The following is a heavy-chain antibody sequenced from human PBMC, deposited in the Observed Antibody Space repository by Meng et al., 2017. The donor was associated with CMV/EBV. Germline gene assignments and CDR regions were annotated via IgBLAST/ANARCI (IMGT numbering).Heavy chain of an antibody. V-gene: IGHV3-48*03. CDR3: ARVRDGSLGIVGATSGPYYYYGMDV. CDR2: ISSSGSTI. CDR1: GFTFSSYE. D-gene: IGHD1-26*01. J-gene: IGHJ6*02. Sequence: GGSLRLSCAASGFTFSSYEMNWVRQAPGKGLEWVSYISSSGSTIYYADSVKGRFTISRDNAKNSLYLQMNSLRAEDTAVYYCARVRDGSLGIVGATSGPYYYYGMDVWGQGTTVTVSS.